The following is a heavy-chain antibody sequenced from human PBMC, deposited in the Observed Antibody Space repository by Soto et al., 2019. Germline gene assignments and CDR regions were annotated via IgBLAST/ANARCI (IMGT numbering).Heavy chain of an antibody. Sequence: QVKLVQSGTEVKSPGTSVKLSCQTSGYNFVGYSIHWVRQAPGQGFEYMGAVDPASGASDSSQKAQGRISMTTDASTSTAYMELNSLRSEDTAVYYCARLSRVTFIVAWGQGTLVTVSS. CDR2: VDPASGAS. V-gene: IGHV1-2*02. CDR1: GYNFVGYS. D-gene: IGHD3-16*02. CDR3: ARLSRVTFIVA. J-gene: IGHJ5*02.